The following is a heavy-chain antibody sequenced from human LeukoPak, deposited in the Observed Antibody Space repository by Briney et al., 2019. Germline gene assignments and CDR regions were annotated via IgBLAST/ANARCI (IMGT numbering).Heavy chain of an antibody. CDR1: GGSINTNGYY. CDR2: IYYSGST. J-gene: IGHJ6*03. Sequence: SETLSLTCTVSGGSINTNGYYWGWIRQPPGKGLEWIGSIYYSGSTYYNPSLKSRVTISVDTSKNQFSLKLSSVTAADTAVYYCARGPHLGSSSWYGVRRDYYYYYMDVWGKGTTVTVSS. CDR3: ARGPHLGSSSWYGVRRDYYYYYMDV. D-gene: IGHD6-13*01. V-gene: IGHV4-39*07.